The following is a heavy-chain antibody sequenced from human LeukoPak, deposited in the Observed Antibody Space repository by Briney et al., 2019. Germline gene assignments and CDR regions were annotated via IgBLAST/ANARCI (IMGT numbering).Heavy chain of an antibody. D-gene: IGHD2-8*01. Sequence: PSETLSLTCTVSGGSISSSSYYWGWIRRSPGKGLEWIGSIYYSGSTYNNPSLRSRITISVETSKNHFSLKLISVPAADTAVYYCARHLMFRGSTSGPALDYWGQGTLVTVSS. CDR2: IYYSGST. CDR1: GGSISSSSYY. CDR3: ARHLMFRGSTSGPALDY. J-gene: IGHJ4*02. V-gene: IGHV4-39*01.